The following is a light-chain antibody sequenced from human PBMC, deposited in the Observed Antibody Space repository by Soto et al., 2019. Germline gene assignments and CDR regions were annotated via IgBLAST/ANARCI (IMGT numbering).Light chain of an antibody. V-gene: IGKV1-33*01. CDR1: QDIGNY. CDR3: LQYYNVPIT. CDR2: DAS. J-gene: IGKJ5*01. Sequence: DIPMPQSPSSLSASVGDRITITRQASQDIGNYVNWYQQKPGKAPKLMIYDASALESGVPSRFSGRGSGTDFTFTISILQPEDSATYSCLQYYNVPITFCQGTRLDIK.